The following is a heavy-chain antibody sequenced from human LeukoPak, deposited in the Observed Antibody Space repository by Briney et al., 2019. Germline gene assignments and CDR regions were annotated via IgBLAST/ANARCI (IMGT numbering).Heavy chain of an antibody. V-gene: IGHV3-74*01. D-gene: IGHD4-23*01. Sequence: GGSLTLSCAASGFTFRNYWMHWVRQAPGKGLVWVSRINNDGSGTTYADSVKGRFTISRDNAKNTLYLQMNSLRVEDTAVYYCARGGTVVTPVDYWGQGTLVTASS. J-gene: IGHJ4*02. CDR2: INNDGSGT. CDR3: ARGGTVVTPVDY. CDR1: GFTFRNYW.